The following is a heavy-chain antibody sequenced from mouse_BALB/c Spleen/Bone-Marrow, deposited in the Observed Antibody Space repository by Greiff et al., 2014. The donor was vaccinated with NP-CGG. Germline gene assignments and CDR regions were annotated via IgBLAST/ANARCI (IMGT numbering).Heavy chain of an antibody. V-gene: IGHV5-6-5*01. CDR2: ISGGGST. CDR3: ARKGWLLLDY. CDR1: GFTFSSYG. J-gene: IGHJ2*01. Sequence: EVKLMESGGGLVKPGGSLKLSCAASGFTFSSYGMSWVRQTPEKRLEWVASISGGGSTYYPDNVKGRLTISRDNARNILYLQMSGLRSEDTAMYYCARKGWLLLDYWGQGTTLTVSS. D-gene: IGHD2-3*01.